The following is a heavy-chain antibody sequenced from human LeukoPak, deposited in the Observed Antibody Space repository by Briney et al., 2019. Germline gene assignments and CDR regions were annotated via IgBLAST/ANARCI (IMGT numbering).Heavy chain of an antibody. CDR1: GYTLTELS. J-gene: IGHJ4*02. CDR3: ATRNPGVLWFGELFSF. V-gene: IGHV1-24*01. D-gene: IGHD3-10*01. CDR2: FDPEDGET. Sequence: ASVKVSCKVSGYTLTELSMHWVRQAPGKGLEWMGGFDPEDGETIYAQKFQGRVTMTEDTSTDTAYMELSSLRSEDTAVYYCATRNPGVLWFGELFSFWGQGTLVTVSS.